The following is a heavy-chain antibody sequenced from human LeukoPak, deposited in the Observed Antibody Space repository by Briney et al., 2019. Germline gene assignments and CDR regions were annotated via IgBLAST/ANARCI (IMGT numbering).Heavy chain of an antibody. CDR2: IYTSGST. CDR3: ARDPPGTDAFDI. CDR1: GGSISSGSYY. V-gene: IGHV4-61*02. J-gene: IGHJ3*02. Sequence: SQTLSLNCTVSGGSISSGSYYWSWIRQPAGKGLEWIGRIYTSGSTNYNPSLKSRVTISVDTSKNQFSLKLSSVTAADTAVYYCARDPPGTDAFDIWGQGTMVTVSS.